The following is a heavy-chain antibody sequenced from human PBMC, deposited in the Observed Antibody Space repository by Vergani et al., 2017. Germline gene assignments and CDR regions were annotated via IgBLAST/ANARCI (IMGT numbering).Heavy chain of an antibody. V-gene: IGHV1-69*01. J-gene: IGHJ6*03. CDR1: GGTFSSYA. D-gene: IGHD1-26*01. CDR2: IIPIFGTA. CDR3: ARGGGSYSGGYYYYMDV. Sequence: QVQLVQSGAEVKKPGSSVKVSCKASGGTFSSYAISWVRQAPGQGLEWMGGIIPIFGTANYEQKFQGRVTITADESTSTAYMELSSLRAEDTAVYYCARGGGSYSGGYYYYMDVWGKGTTVTVSS.